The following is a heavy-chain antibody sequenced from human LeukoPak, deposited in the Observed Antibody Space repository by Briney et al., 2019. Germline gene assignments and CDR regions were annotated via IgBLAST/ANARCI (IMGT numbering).Heavy chain of an antibody. CDR1: GYTFTSYG. D-gene: IGHD3-22*01. J-gene: IGHJ3*02. CDR2: ISAYNGNT. Sequence: ASVKVSCKASGYTFTSYGISWVRQAPGQGLEWMGWISAYNGNTNYAQKLQGRVTITTDESTSTAYMELSSLRSEDTAVYYCARELTPRDYYDSSGSELWDAFGIWGQGTMVTVSS. CDR3: ARELTPRDYYDSSGSELWDAFGI. V-gene: IGHV1-18*01.